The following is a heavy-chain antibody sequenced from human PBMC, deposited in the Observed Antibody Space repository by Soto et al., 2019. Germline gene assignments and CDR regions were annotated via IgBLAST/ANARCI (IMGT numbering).Heavy chain of an antibody. V-gene: IGHV1-18*01. CDR3: ARSIVGATYYYYYGMDV. CDR1: GYTFTSNG. J-gene: IGHJ6*02. CDR2: ISAYNGNT. D-gene: IGHD1-26*01. Sequence: ASVKVSCKASGYTFTSNGISWLRQAPGQGLERMGWISAYNGNTNYAQKLKGRVTMTTDTSTSTAYMELRSLRSDDTAVYYCARSIVGATYYYYYGMDVWGQGTTVTVSS.